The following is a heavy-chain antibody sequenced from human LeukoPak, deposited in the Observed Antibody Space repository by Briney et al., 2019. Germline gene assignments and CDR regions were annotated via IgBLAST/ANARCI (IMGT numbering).Heavy chain of an antibody. CDR2: IYTSGST. CDR3: ARGPRVGGDFWSGYYYYFDY. Sequence: SETLSLTCTVSGGSISSGSYYWSWIRQPAGKGLEWIGRIYTSGSTNYNPSLKSRVTISVDTSKNQFSLKLSSVTAADTAVYYCARGPRVGGDFWSGYYYYFDYWGQGTLVTVSS. CDR1: GGSISSGSYY. J-gene: IGHJ4*02. V-gene: IGHV4-61*02. D-gene: IGHD3-3*01.